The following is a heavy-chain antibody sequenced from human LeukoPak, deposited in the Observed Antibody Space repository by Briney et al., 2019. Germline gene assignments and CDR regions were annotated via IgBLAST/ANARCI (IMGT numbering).Heavy chain of an antibody. CDR2: IYPGDSDT. V-gene: IGHV5-51*01. Sequence: KDGESLQISCKGSGYSFTSYWIGWVRQLPGKGLEWMGIIYPGDSDTRYSPSFQGQVTISADKSISTAYLQWSSLKASDTAMYYCARLAQQLVPEGFFDYWGQGTLDTVSS. CDR3: ARLAQQLVPEGFFDY. D-gene: IGHD6-13*01. J-gene: IGHJ4*02. CDR1: GYSFTSYW.